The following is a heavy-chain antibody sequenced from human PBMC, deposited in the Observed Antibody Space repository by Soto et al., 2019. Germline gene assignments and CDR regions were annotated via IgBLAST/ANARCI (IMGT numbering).Heavy chain of an antibody. CDR1: GCAFGSGA. Sequence: PCGSVRLSGAAAGCAFGSGARHWFRKAPGKGRNWVAVISNDGSNKYYADSVKGGFTIYRDNSKKKLYLQMNSLSAEGTDGYLFARDEYYDFWSGYFLPTCWGQGTPVNVSS. CDR3: ARDEYYDFWSGYFLPTC. J-gene: IGHJ4*03. D-gene: IGHD3-3*01. V-gene: IGHV3-30-3*01. CDR2: ISNDGSNK.